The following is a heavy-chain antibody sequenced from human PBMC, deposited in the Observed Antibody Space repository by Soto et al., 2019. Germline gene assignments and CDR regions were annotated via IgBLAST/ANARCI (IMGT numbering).Heavy chain of an antibody. Sequence: PSETLSLTCAVFSGSLSDHYWPWVRQSPGKGLEWIGEIHPSGSTDSSASLKSRVTLSLDTSTSQFSLQVTSVTAADTGVYYCARGTSSAHKFGTLNFFYYGMGVWGQGPTVTVCS. D-gene: IGHD3-10*01. J-gene: IGHJ6*01. V-gene: IGHV4-34*01. CDR3: ARGTSSAHKFGTLNFFYYGMGV. CDR1: SGSLSDHY. CDR2: IHPSGST.